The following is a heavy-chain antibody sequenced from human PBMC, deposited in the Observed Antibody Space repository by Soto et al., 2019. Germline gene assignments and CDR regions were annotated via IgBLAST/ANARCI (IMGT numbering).Heavy chain of an antibody. CDR1: GGTFSSYA. J-gene: IGHJ6*02. Sequence: ASVKVSCKASGGTFSSYAISWVRQAPGQGLEWMGGIIPIFGTANYAQKFQGRVTITADESTSTAYMELSSLRSEDTAVYYCARESPGAVAATYYYYGMDVWGQGTTVTVSS. CDR3: ARESPGAVAATYYYYGMDV. D-gene: IGHD2-15*01. V-gene: IGHV1-69*13. CDR2: IIPIFGTA.